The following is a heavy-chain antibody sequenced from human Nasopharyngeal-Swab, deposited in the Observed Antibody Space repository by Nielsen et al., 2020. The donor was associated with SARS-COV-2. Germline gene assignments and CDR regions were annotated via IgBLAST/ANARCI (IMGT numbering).Heavy chain of an antibody. D-gene: IGHD3-16*01. Sequence: SETLSLTCAVYGGSFSGYYWSWIRKPPGKGLEWIGEINHSGSTNYNPSLKSRVTISVDTSKNQFSLKLSSVTAADTAVYYCARDMRYYDYVWGSSHYYYYGMDVWGQGTTATVSS. CDR3: ARDMRYYDYVWGSSHYYYYGMDV. J-gene: IGHJ6*02. V-gene: IGHV4-34*01. CDR1: GGSFSGYY. CDR2: INHSGST.